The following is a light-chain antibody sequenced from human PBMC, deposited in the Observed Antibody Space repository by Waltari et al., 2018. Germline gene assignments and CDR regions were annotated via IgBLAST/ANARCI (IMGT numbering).Light chain of an antibody. CDR3: QHYFFSPPT. J-gene: IGKJ5*01. Sequence: IVLTQSPDSLAVSLGERATIHCNACQSLLDPAKKRRYLAWYQQKPGQAPKLIMHWASTRECGVPELFSGSGSPTDFTLTISSLQAEDVTVYFWQHYFFSPPTFGQGTRLEI. CDR1: QSLLDPAKKRRY. CDR2: WAS. V-gene: IGKV4-1*01.